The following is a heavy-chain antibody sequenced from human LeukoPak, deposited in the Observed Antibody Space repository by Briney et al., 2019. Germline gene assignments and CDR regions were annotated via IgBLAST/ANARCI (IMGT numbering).Heavy chain of an antibody. CDR2: IYPGDSDT. D-gene: IGHD5-24*01. J-gene: IGHJ4*02. Sequence: GASLQISCKGSGSIFTSYWIGWVRQLPGKGLEWMGIIYPGDSDTRYSPSFQGQVTISADKSLSTAYLQWSSLKASDTAMYYCARLFGYNRGVDYWGQGTLVTVSS. CDR3: ARLFGYNRGVDY. V-gene: IGHV5-51*01. CDR1: GSIFTSYW.